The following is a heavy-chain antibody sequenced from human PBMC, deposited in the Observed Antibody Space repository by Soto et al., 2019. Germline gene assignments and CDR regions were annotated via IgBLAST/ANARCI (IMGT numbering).Heavy chain of an antibody. J-gene: IGHJ4*02. V-gene: IGHV3-23*01. CDR2: ISGSGGST. CDR1: GFTFSSYS. CDR3: GYFYDSSAYDY. Sequence: GSLRLSCAASGFTFSSYSMSWVRQAPGKGLEWVSAISGSGGSTYYADSVKGRFTISRDNSKNTLYLQMSSLRAEDTAVYYCGYFYDSSAYDYWGQGTLVTVS. D-gene: IGHD3-22*01.